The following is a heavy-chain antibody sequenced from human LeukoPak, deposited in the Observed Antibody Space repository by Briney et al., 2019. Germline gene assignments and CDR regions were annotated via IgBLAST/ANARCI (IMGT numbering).Heavy chain of an antibody. Sequence: SETLSLTCTVSGGSISSSSYYWGWIRQPPGKGLEWIGSIYYSGSTYYNPSLKSRVTISVDTSKNQFSLKLSSVTAADTAVYYCARQAVTVKSIYYYYGMDVWGQGTTVTVSS. V-gene: IGHV4-39*01. CDR1: GGSISSSSYY. D-gene: IGHD4-11*01. CDR3: ARQAVTVKSIYYYYGMDV. CDR2: IYYSGST. J-gene: IGHJ6*02.